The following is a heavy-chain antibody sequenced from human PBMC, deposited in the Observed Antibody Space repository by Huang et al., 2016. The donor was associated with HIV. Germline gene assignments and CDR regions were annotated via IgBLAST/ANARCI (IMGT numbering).Heavy chain of an antibody. D-gene: IGHD3-22*01. CDR1: GGSIKSTNFY. J-gene: IGHJ4*02. CDR2: IYNSGDT. Sequence: HLQESGPGLVKPSETLSLTCSVSGGSIKSTNFYWGWIRQPPGKGLEWIGSIYNSGDTSYNPSRKSRGTMPVDTSKKQFSLKLNFVTAADTAIYYCVRQTFYYDSGGYPPDYWGQGTLVIVSS. CDR3: VRQTFYYDSGGYPPDY. V-gene: IGHV4-39*01.